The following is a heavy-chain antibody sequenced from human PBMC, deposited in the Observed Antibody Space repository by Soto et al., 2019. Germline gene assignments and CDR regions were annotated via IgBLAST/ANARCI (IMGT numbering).Heavy chain of an antibody. J-gene: IGHJ4*02. CDR1: GFTFSSYG. CDR3: AKDHSIVVVPAAIDY. Sequence: GGSLRLSCAASGFTFSSYGMHWVRQAPGKGLEWVAVISYDGSNKYYADSVKGRFTISRDNSKNTLYLQMNSLRAEDTAVYYCAKDHSIVVVPAAIDYWGQGTLVTVSS. D-gene: IGHD2-2*01. V-gene: IGHV3-30*18. CDR2: ISYDGSNK.